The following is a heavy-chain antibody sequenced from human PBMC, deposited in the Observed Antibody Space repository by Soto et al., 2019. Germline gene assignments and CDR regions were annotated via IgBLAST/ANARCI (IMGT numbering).Heavy chain of an antibody. Sequence: QVQLVESGGGVVQPGRSLRLSCAASGFTFSSYGMHWVRQAPGKGLEWVAVISYDGSNKYYADSVKGGFTISRDKSKNTLDLQMSRLRAEDAAVYDCAKVRRTNYCYGMDVWGQGTTVTVSS. J-gene: IGHJ6*02. CDR1: GFTFSSYG. D-gene: IGHD4-17*01. V-gene: IGHV3-30*18. CDR2: ISYDGSNK. CDR3: AKVRRTNYCYGMDV.